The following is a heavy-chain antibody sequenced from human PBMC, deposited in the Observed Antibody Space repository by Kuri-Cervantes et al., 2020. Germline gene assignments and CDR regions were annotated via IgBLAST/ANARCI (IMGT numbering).Heavy chain of an antibody. Sequence: SLKISCTACGFIYDDYAMHWGRHVPRKGVEWVSGISRSSDNIAYADYVNGRFTITRNNAKNSLLLQMNSLRTEDTALYYCAKDSVAGVFYQWLPIDSWGQGTVVTVSS. CDR2: ISRSSDNI. V-gene: IGHV3-9*01. D-gene: IGHD6-19*01. CDR3: AKDSVAGVFYQWLPIDS. J-gene: IGHJ1*01. CDR1: GFIYDDYA.